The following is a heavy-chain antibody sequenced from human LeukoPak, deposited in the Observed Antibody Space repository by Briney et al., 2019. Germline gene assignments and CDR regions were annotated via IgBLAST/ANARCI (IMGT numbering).Heavy chain of an antibody. CDR3: AREGLGKKGGYNFGVDAFDI. J-gene: IGHJ3*02. Sequence: SETLSLTCAVSGGSINGWYWSWIRQPPGKGLEWIGHIYDSGTANYNPSLKSRVTMSLDSSKNQFSLKLTSVTAADTAVYYCAREGLGKKGGYNFGVDAFDIWGQGTMVTVSS. CDR2: IYDSGTA. V-gene: IGHV4-59*01. D-gene: IGHD5-24*01. CDR1: GGSINGWY.